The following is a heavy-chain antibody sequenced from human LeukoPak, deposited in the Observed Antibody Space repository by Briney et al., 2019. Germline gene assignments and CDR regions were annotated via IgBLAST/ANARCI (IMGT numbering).Heavy chain of an antibody. Sequence: GASVKVSCKASGYTFTSYDISWVRQAPGQGLEWMGWISAYNGNTNYAQKLQGRVTMTTDTSTSTAYMELRSLRSDDTAVYYCARVGYCSSTSCYRVGFDYWGQGTLVTVSS. CDR2: ISAYNGNT. CDR3: ARVGYCSSTSCYRVGFDY. CDR1: GYTFTSYD. V-gene: IGHV1-18*01. J-gene: IGHJ4*02. D-gene: IGHD2-2*01.